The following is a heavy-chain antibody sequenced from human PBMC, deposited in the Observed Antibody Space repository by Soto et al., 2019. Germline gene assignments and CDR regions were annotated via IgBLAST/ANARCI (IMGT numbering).Heavy chain of an antibody. CDR1: GGSFIGYY. CDR2: INHSGST. Sequence: SETLSLTCAVYGGSFIGYYWSWIRQPPGKGLEWIGEINHSGSTNYNPSLKSRVTISVDTSKDQFSLKLSSVTAADTAVYYCARSVDPWGQGTLVTVSS. CDR3: ARSVDP. J-gene: IGHJ5*02. V-gene: IGHV4-34*01.